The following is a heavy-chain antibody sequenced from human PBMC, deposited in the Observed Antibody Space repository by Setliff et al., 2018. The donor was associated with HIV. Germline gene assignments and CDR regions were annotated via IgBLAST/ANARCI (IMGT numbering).Heavy chain of an antibody. Sequence: ASVKVSCKASGYTFTSYAMHWVRQAPGQRLERMGWINAGTGNTKYSQNFQGRVTFSRDTSASTAYMELSSLRSEDTAVYYCARTVNDYGDYYFDYWGQGTLVTVSS. V-gene: IGHV1-3*01. CDR1: GYTFTSYA. D-gene: IGHD4-17*01. J-gene: IGHJ4*02. CDR2: INAGTGNT. CDR3: ARTVNDYGDYYFDY.